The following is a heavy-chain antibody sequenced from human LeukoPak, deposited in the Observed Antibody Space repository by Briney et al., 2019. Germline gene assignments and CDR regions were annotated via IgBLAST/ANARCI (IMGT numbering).Heavy chain of an antibody. CDR2: IRKDGSEE. CDR1: GFTINAYW. D-gene: IGHD6-19*01. CDR3: AVGSGWLIYY. Sequence: GGSLRLSCAASGFTINAYWMNWVRQAPGKGLEWVAIIRKDGSEEEYVDSVKGRFTISRDNAKNSLYPQMNSLRAEDRAVYSCAVGSGWLIYYWGQGNLVAVSS. J-gene: IGHJ4*02. V-gene: IGHV3-7*01.